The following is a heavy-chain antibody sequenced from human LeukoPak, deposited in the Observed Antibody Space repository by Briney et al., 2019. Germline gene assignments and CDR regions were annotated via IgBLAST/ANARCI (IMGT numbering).Heavy chain of an antibody. CDR2: IYYSGST. CDR3: ARGAYYGMDV. J-gene: IGHJ6*02. V-gene: IGHV4-59*01. CDR1: GGSISSYY. Sequence: SETLSLTCTVSGGSISSYYWSWIRQPPGKGLEWIGYIYYSGSTNYNPSLKSRVTISIDTSKNQFSLKLSSVTAADTAVYYCARGAYYGMDVWGQGTTVTVSS.